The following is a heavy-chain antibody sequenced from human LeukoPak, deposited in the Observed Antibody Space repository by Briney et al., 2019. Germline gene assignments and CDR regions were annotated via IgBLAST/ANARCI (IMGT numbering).Heavy chain of an antibody. CDR3: AREKAGAFDY. J-gene: IGHJ4*02. CDR2: ISSSGSTI. D-gene: IGHD6-19*01. CDR1: GFTFSSYE. Sequence: PGGSLRLSCAASGFTFSSYEMNWVRQAPGKGLEWVSYISSSGSTIYYADSAKGRFTISRDNAKNSLYLQMNSLRAEDTAVYYCAREKAGAFDYWGQGTLVTVSS. V-gene: IGHV3-48*03.